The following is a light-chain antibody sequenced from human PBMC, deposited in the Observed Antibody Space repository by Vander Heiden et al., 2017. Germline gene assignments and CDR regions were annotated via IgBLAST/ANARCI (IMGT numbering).Light chain of an antibody. Sequence: DIQKTQSPSSLSASVGDRVTITCRASQSISNYLNWYQQKPGKAPNLLIYAASTLQSEVPSRFSGSGSGTDFTLTISSLQPEDFATYFCQQSYSSPFTFGPGTKVDIK. CDR2: AAS. V-gene: IGKV1-39*01. CDR1: QSISNY. CDR3: QQSYSSPFT. J-gene: IGKJ3*01.